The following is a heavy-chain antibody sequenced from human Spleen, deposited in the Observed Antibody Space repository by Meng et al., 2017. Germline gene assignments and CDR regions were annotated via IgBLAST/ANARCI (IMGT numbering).Heavy chain of an antibody. CDR2: INHSGST. CDR1: GGSFSDYY. Sequence: GSLRLSCVVSGGSFSDYYWSWIRQPPGKGLEWIGEINHSGSTYYKPSLKSRVTLSVDTSTNQFSLKLSSVTAADTAVYYCAKTFGSWKYYFDYWGQGTLVTVSS. J-gene: IGHJ4*02. V-gene: IGHV4-34*01. D-gene: IGHD1-26*01. CDR3: AKTFGSWKYYFDY.